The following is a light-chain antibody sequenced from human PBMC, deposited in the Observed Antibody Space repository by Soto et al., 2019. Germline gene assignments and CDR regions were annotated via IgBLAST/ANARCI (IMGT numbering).Light chain of an antibody. CDR2: GAS. CDR1: QSVNSN. J-gene: IGKJ1*01. CDR3: QQYNNWPLWT. Sequence: EIVMTQSPATLSVSPGERATLSCRASQSVNSNLAWYQQKPGQAPRLLIYGASTRATGIPARFRGNGSGTEFTLTISSLQSEDFAVYFCQQYNNWPLWTFGQGTKVEIK. V-gene: IGKV3-15*01.